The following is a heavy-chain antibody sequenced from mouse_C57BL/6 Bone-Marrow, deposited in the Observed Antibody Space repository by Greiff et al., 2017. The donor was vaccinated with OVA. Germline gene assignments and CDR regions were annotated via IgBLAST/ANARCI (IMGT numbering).Heavy chain of an antibody. CDR2: SRNKANDYTT. J-gene: IGHJ3*01. V-gene: IGHV7-1*01. CDR1: GFTFSDFY. Sequence: EVQVVESGGGLVQSGRSLRLSCATSGFTFSDFYMEWVRQAPGKGLEWIAASRNKANDYTTEYSASVKGRFIVSRSTAQSILYLQMNALRAEDTAMSYCARDFLYCDGSSPFAYWGKGTLVTVSA. D-gene: IGHD1-1*01. CDR3: ARDFLYCDGSSPFAY.